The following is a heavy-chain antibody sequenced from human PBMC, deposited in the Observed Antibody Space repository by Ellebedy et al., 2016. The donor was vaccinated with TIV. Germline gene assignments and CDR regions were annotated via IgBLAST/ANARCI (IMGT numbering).Heavy chain of an antibody. Sequence: SQTLSLTXAISGDSISRKSGAWNWIRQSPSRGLQWLGRTYYRSKWYTDYAVSVKSRITINPDTSKNQFSLKLTSVTGADTAVYYCARHPCSSCPPMDVWGKGTTVTVSS. CDR3: ARHPCSSCPPMDV. CDR2: TYYRSKWYT. V-gene: IGHV6-1*01. CDR1: GDSISRKSGA. D-gene: IGHD6-19*01. J-gene: IGHJ6*04.